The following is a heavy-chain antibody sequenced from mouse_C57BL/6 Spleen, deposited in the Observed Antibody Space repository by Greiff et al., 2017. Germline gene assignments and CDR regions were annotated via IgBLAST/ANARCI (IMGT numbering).Heavy chain of an antibody. V-gene: IGHV1-82*01. J-gene: IGHJ2*01. CDR2: IYPGDGDT. CDR1: GYAFSSSW. CDR3: ARSRANWDVFDY. D-gene: IGHD4-1*01. Sequence: VQLQQSGPELVKPGASVKISCKASGYAFSSSWMNWVKQRPGKGLEWIGRIYPGDGDTNYNGKFKGKATLTADKSSSTAYMQLSSLTSEDSAVYFCARSRANWDVFDYWGQGTTLTVSS.